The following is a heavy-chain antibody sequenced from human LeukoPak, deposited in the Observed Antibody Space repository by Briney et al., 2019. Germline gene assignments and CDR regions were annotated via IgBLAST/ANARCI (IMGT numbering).Heavy chain of an antibody. D-gene: IGHD3-16*02. Sequence: GGSLRLSCAGSGFTFGSYAMNWVRQAPGKGLEWVSAITESGGDTYYADSVKGRFAISRDDSKNTVFLQMNSLRAEDTAMYYCATGYTKTSRRGDYWGQGTLVTVSS. CDR3: ATGYTKTSRRGDY. CDR2: ITESGGDT. V-gene: IGHV3-23*01. CDR1: GFTFGSYA. J-gene: IGHJ4*02.